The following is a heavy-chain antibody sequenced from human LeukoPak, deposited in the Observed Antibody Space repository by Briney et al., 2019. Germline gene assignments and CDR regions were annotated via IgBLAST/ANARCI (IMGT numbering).Heavy chain of an antibody. D-gene: IGHD3-3*01. CDR3: AKGLKNHDFWSGPLGY. Sequence: GGSLRLSCAASGFTFSSYAMSWVRQAPGKGLEWVSAISGSGGSTYYADSVKGRFTISRDNSKNTLYLRMNSLRAEDTAVYYCAKGLKNHDFWSGPLGYWGQGTLVTVSS. CDR2: ISGSGGST. J-gene: IGHJ4*02. CDR1: GFTFSSYA. V-gene: IGHV3-23*01.